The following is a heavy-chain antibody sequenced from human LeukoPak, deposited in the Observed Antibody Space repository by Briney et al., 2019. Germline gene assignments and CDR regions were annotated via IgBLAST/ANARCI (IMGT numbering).Heavy chain of an antibody. D-gene: IGHD2-2*01. CDR2: ISAYNGNT. V-gene: IGHV1-18*01. Sequence: ASVKVSCKASGYTFTSYGISWVRQAPGQGLEWMGWISAYNGNTNYAQKLQGRVTMTTDTSTSTAYMELRSLRSDDTAVYYCARVSRRDIVVVPAAIAFDPWGQGTLVTVSS. CDR1: GYTFTSYG. J-gene: IGHJ5*02. CDR3: ARVSRRDIVVVPAAIAFDP.